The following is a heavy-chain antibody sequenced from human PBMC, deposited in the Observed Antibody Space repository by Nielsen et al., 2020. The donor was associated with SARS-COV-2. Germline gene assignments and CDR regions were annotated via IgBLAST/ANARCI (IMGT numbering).Heavy chain of an antibody. CDR1: GFTFSSYG. V-gene: IGHV3-30*18. CDR2: ISLDGSEN. CDR3: AKVDSYISPGRWFDP. Sequence: GGSLRLSCVGFGFTFSSYGIHWVRQAPGKGLEWVAVISLDGSENHYVDSVKGRFTISRDNSKNTLYLQMNSLRVEDTAVYYCAKVDSYISPGRWFDPWGQGTLVTVSS. J-gene: IGHJ5*02.